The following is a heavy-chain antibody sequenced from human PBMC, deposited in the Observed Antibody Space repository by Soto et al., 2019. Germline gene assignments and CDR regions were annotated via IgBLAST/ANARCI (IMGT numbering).Heavy chain of an antibody. Sequence: ASVKVSCKASGYTFTSYGISWVRQAPGQGLEWMGWISAYNGNTNYAQKLQGRVTMTTDTSTSTAYMELRSLRSDDTAVYYCARDREFYDILTGYPHNHFDYWGQGTLVTVSS. D-gene: IGHD3-9*01. CDR1: GYTFTSYG. CDR2: ISAYNGNT. J-gene: IGHJ4*02. CDR3: ARDREFYDILTGYPHNHFDY. V-gene: IGHV1-18*01.